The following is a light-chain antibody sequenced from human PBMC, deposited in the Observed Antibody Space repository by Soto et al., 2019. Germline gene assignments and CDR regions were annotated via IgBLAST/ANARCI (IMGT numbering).Light chain of an antibody. CDR3: QQYGGSPIT. CDR1: QSVSSS. V-gene: IGKV3-20*01. CDR2: GAS. Sequence: EIVLTQSPGTRSLSPGERATLSCRASQSVSSSLAWYQQKTGQAPRLLISGASSRATGIPDRFSGSGSETDFTLTISRLEPEDFALYYCQQYGGSPITFGQGTRLEIK. J-gene: IGKJ5*01.